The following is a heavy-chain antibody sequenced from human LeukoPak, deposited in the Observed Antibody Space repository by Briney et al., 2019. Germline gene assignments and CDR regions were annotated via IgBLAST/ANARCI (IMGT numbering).Heavy chain of an antibody. Sequence: GGSLRLSCAGSGFTFSGNSMNWFRQAPGKGLEWVSSISSSSGYIYYADSVKGRFTVSRDNAQNSLFLQMNSLRADDTAMYYCAKSLGSRLDRFDPWGQGTLVTVSS. V-gene: IGHV3-21*01. CDR1: GFTFSGNS. D-gene: IGHD7-27*01. CDR2: ISSSSGYI. J-gene: IGHJ5*02. CDR3: AKSLGSRLDRFDP.